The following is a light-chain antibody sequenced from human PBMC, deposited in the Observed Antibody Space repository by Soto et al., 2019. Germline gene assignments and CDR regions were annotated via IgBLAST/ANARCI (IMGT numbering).Light chain of an antibody. CDR1: QSVSNNY. V-gene: IGKV3-20*01. CDR3: QQYGSTPYT. J-gene: IGKJ2*01. Sequence: EVVMTQSPGTLSLSPGERATLSCRASQSVSNNYLAWYQQRPGHAPRLLIYGASKRATGIPEKFSGSGSGTDFTLSVNRLEPEDVAVYYCQQYGSTPYTFGQGTKLEIE. CDR2: GAS.